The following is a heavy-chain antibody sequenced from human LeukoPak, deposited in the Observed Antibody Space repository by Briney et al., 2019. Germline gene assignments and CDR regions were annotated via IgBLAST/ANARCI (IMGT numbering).Heavy chain of an antibody. V-gene: IGHV4-61*01. CDR3: ATSSIAAGGY. J-gene: IGHJ4*02. CDR1: GGSVSSGSYY. D-gene: IGHD6-13*01. CDR2: IYYSGST. Sequence: PSETLSHTCTVSGGSVSSGSYYWSWIRQPPGKGLEWIGYIYYSGSTNYNPSLKSRVTISVDTSKNQFSLKLSSVTAADTAVYYCATSSIAAGGYWGQGTLVTVSS.